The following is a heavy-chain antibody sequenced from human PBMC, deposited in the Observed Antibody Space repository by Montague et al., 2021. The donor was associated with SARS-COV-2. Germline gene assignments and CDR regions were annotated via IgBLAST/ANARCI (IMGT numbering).Heavy chain of an antibody. CDR1: GTSITSYY. D-gene: IGHD3-10*01. V-gene: IGHV4-59*01. CDR3: ARGCLSYFGAGSHCYGMDV. J-gene: IGHJ6*02. Sequence: SETLSLTRSVSGTSITSYYWNWIRQPPGKGLEWIGYISDSGSTNYSPSLKSRVTMSVDTPKNQMSLKLTSVTAADTAVYYCARGCLSYFGAGSHCYGMDVWGQGTTVTVSS. CDR2: ISDSGST.